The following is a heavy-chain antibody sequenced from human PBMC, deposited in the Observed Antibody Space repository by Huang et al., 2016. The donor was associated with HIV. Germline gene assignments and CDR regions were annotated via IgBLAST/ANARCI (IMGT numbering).Heavy chain of an antibody. V-gene: IGHV3-30*02. CDR3: AGSYGNFDY. J-gene: IGHJ4*02. CDR1: GFTFSSYG. Sequence: QVQLVESGGGVVQPGGSLRLSCAASGFTFSSYGMHWVRQAPGKGLEWVAVMRNDGSNKYYVDSVKGRFTISRDNSKNTLFLQMNRLRAEDTAVYYCAGSYGNFDYWGQGTLVTVSS. CDR2: MRNDGSNK. D-gene: IGHD1-26*01.